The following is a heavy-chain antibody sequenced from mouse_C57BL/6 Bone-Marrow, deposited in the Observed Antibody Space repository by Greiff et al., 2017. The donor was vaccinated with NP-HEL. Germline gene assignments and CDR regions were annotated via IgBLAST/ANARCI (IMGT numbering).Heavy chain of an antibody. Sequence: VKLMESGAELMKPGASVKLSCKASGYTFTEYTIHWVKQRSGQGLEWIGWFYPGSGSIKYNEKFKDKATLTADKSSSTVYMELSRLTSEDSAVYFCARHEDGDSNYVWFAYWGQGTLVTVSA. V-gene: IGHV1-62-2*01. CDR3: ARHEDGDSNYVWFAY. D-gene: IGHD2-5*01. CDR1: GYTFTEYT. CDR2: FYPGSGSI. J-gene: IGHJ3*01.